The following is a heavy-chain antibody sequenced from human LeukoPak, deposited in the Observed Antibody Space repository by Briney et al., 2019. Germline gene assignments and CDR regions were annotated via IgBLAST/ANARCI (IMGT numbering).Heavy chain of an antibody. CDR2: INHSGST. J-gene: IGHJ6*02. CDR1: GGSFSGYY. CDR3: ARGAGTTRYYYYGMDV. D-gene: IGHD1-7*01. V-gene: IGHV4-34*01. Sequence: SETLSLTCAVYGGSFSGYYWNWIRQPPGKGLEWIGEINHSGSTNYNPSLKSRVTISVDTSKNQFSLKLSSVTAADTAVYYCARGAGTTRYYYYGMDVWGQGTTVTVSS.